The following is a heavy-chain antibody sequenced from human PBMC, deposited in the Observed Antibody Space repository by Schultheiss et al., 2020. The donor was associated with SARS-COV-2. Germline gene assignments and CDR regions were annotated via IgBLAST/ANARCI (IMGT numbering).Heavy chain of an antibody. V-gene: IGHV3-7*01. CDR3: ARDGYGSPGAGRVDY. CDR1: GFTFSSYG. Sequence: GESLKISCAASGFTFSSYGMHWVRQAPGKGLEWVANIKQDGSEKYYVDSVKGRFTISRDNAKNSLYLQMNSLRAEDTAVYYCARDGYGSPGAGRVDYWGQGTLVTVSS. J-gene: IGHJ4*02. D-gene: IGHD1-26*01. CDR2: IKQDGSEK.